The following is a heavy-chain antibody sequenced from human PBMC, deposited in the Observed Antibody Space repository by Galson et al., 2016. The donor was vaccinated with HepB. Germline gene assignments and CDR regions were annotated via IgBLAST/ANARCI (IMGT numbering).Heavy chain of an antibody. V-gene: IGHV4-39*01. D-gene: IGHD1-7*01. Sequence: SETLSLTCTVSGVSINSGSYFWGWIRQPPGKGLEWIGSTHWTGTSYSQPSLQSRVTVSLDPPKNQFSLRLSSVTAADTAVYYCARQNYIHWFDTWGQGALVTVSS. CDR3: ARQNYIHWFDT. CDR1: GVSINSGSYF. J-gene: IGHJ5*02. CDR2: THWTGTS.